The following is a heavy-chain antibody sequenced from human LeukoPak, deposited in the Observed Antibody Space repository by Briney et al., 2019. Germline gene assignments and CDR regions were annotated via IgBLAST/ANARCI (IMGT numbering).Heavy chain of an antibody. J-gene: IGHJ4*02. D-gene: IGHD3-10*01. CDR1: GFTFSSYA. Sequence: GGSLRLSCAASGFTFSSYAMSWVRQAPGKGLEWVSAISGSGGSTYYADSVKGRFTISRDNSKNTLYLQMNSLRAEDTAVYYCAFVRGFRVGSFDYWGQGTLVTVSS. CDR3: AFVRGFRVGSFDY. CDR2: ISGSGGST. V-gene: IGHV3-23*01.